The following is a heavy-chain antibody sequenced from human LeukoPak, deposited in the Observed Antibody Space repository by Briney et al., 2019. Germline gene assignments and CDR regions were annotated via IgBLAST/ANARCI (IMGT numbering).Heavy chain of an antibody. J-gene: IGHJ4*02. CDR3: ARGWGGYYYDSSGYHPGGY. Sequence: ASVKVSCKASGYTFSSYDINWVQQATGQGLEWMGWMNPNSGDTGYAQKFQGRVTMTRNTSISTAYMELSSLRSEDTAVYYCARGWGGYYYDSSGYHPGGYWGQGTLVTVSS. CDR1: GYTFSSYD. CDR2: MNPNSGDT. V-gene: IGHV1-8*01. D-gene: IGHD3-22*01.